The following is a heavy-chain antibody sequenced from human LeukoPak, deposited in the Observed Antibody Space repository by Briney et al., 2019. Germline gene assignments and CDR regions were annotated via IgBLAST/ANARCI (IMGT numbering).Heavy chain of an antibody. J-gene: IGHJ3*02. CDR3: ARVGIVGANHDAFDI. D-gene: IGHD1-26*01. Sequence: GGSLRLSCAASGFTFSDYYMSWIRQAPGKGLEWVSYISSSGSTIYYADSVKGRFTISRENAKNSLYLQMNSLRAGDTAVYYCARVGIVGANHDAFDIWGQGTMTVSS. V-gene: IGHV3-11*04. CDR1: GFTFSDYY. CDR2: ISSSGSTI.